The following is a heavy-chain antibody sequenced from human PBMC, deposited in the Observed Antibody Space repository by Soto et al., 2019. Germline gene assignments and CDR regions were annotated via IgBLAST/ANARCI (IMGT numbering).Heavy chain of an antibody. CDR3: AKDSGSCPRTIFCFDC. CDR1: GFSISRHW. D-gene: IGHD1-26*01. Sequence: EVQLVESGGGLVQPGGSLRLSCAASGFSISRHWMSWVRQAPGKGLEWVAEIGQDGSQTYYVDSVKGRFTISGDNARNSVSLQMNSLRADDTAVYYCAKDSGSCPRTIFCFDCWGQGTLVTVSS. J-gene: IGHJ4*02. V-gene: IGHV3-7*03. CDR2: IGQDGSQT.